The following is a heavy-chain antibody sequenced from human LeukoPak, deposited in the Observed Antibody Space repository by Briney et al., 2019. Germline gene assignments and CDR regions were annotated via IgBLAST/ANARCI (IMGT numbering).Heavy chain of an antibody. V-gene: IGHV7-4-1*02. CDR3: AREAHGLTLVTHNWFDP. CDR2: INTNTGNP. D-gene: IGHD2-21*02. CDR1: GGTFSSYA. J-gene: IGHJ5*02. Sequence: ASVKVSCKASGGTFSSYAISWVRQAPGQGLEWMGWINTNTGNPTYAQGFTGRFVFSLDTSVSTAYLQISSLKAEDTAVYYCAREAHGLTLVTHNWFDPWGQGTLVTVSS.